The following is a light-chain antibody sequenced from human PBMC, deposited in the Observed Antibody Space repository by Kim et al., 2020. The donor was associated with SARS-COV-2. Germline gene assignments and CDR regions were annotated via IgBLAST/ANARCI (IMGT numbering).Light chain of an antibody. V-gene: IGKV1-27*01. CDR3: KKYKSDPIT. CDR2: AAS. Sequence: ATGGDRVTSNRRASQAIRNYLAWYQQRPGKAPKLLIYAASSLQRGVTSRFSGSGSGTDFTLNISGLQPEDVATYYCKKYKSDPITCGKGTRLEIK. J-gene: IGKJ5*01. CDR1: QAIRNY.